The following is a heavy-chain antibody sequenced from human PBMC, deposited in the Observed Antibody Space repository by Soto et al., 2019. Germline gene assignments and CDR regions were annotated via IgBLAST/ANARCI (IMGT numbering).Heavy chain of an antibody. J-gene: IGHJ4*02. D-gene: IGHD2-15*01. V-gene: IGHV5-51*01. CDR2: VYPRDSDT. CDR3: ARPPLPGYSIHFNS. Sequence: GESLKISCKASGYIFIDYWVGWVRQMPGKGLEWMGIVYPRDSDTRYSPSFQGQVTISADRSTGTAFLQWRSLKASDTALYYCARPPLPGYSIHFNSWGQGTLVTVSS. CDR1: GYIFIDYW.